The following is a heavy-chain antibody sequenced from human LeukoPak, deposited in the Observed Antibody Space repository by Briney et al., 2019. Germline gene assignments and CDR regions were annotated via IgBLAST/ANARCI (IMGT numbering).Heavy chain of an antibody. CDR1: GFTFSSYD. CDR3: AREYCSSTSCYGNMDV. V-gene: IGHV3-13*01. J-gene: IGHJ6*03. CDR2: IGTAGDT. D-gene: IGHD2-2*01. Sequence: GGSLRVSCAASGFTFSSYDMHWVRQAIGKGLEWVPAIGTAGDTYYPGSVKGRFTISRENAKNSLYLQMNSLRAGDTAVYYCAREYCSSTSCYGNMDVWGKGTTVTVSS.